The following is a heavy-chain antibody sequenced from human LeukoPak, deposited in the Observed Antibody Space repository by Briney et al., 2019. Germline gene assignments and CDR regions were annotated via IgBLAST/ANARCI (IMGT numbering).Heavy chain of an antibody. CDR1: GFTFSSYA. CDR2: ISGSGGST. CDR3: AKAHDSSGYVGWHYFDY. Sequence: QPGASLRLSCAASGFTFSSYAMSWVRQAPGKGLEWVSAISGSGGSTYYADSVKGRFTISRDNSKNTLYLQMNSLRAEDTAVYYCAKAHDSSGYVGWHYFDYWGQGTLVTVSS. D-gene: IGHD3-22*01. V-gene: IGHV3-23*01. J-gene: IGHJ4*02.